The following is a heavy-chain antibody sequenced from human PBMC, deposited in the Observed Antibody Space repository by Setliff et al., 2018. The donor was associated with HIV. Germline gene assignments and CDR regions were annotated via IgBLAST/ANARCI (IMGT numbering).Heavy chain of an antibody. Sequence: GESLKISCKGSGYSFTSYWIDWVRQMPGKGLEWMGIIYPGDSDTRYSPSFQGQVTISADKSISTAYLQWSSLKASDTAMYYCARHKQDIVATISAFDIWGQGTMVTVS. J-gene: IGHJ3*02. CDR1: GYSFTSYW. CDR2: IYPGDSDT. D-gene: IGHD5-12*01. V-gene: IGHV5-51*01. CDR3: ARHKQDIVATISAFDI.